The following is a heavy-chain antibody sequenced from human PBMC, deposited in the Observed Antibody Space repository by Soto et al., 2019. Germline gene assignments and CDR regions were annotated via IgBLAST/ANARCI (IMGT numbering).Heavy chain of an antibody. V-gene: IGHV3-23*01. J-gene: IGHJ4*02. CDR1: GFTFSSYA. D-gene: IGHD3-22*01. CDR3: AKSKGPYYYDSSGYGRGYYFDY. CDR2: ISGSGGST. Sequence: GGSLRLSCAASGFTFSSYAMSWVRQAPGKGLEWVSAISGSGGSTYYADSVKGRFTISRDNSKNTLYLQMNSLRAEDTAVYYCAKSKGPYYYDSSGYGRGYYFDYWGQGTLVTVSS.